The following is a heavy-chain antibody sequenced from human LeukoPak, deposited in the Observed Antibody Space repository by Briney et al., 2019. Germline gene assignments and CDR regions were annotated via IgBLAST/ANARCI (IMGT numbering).Heavy chain of an antibody. V-gene: IGHV3-21*01. CDR2: ISSSSSYI. J-gene: IGHJ6*03. Sequence: PGGSLRLSCAASGFTFSTYSMNWVRQAPGKGLEWVSSISSSSSYIYYADSVKGRFTISRDNAKNSLYLQMNSLRAEDTAVYYCARDPIGELYYYYMDVWGKGTTVTVSS. D-gene: IGHD4-17*01. CDR1: GFTFSTYS. CDR3: ARDPIGELYYYYMDV.